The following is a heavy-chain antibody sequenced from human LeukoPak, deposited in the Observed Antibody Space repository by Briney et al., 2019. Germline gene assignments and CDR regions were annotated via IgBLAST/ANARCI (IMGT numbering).Heavy chain of an antibody. CDR3: ARHLPHSSAGYVRAVDY. J-gene: IGHJ4*02. CDR2: IYPGDSDI. Sequence: GESLKISCKASGYIFTTYWIGWVRQMPGKGLEWMGIIYPGDSDIRYSPSFQGQVTISADKSISTAYLQWSSLRASDTALYYCARHLPHSSAGYVRAVDYWGLGTLVTVSS. CDR1: GYIFTTYW. V-gene: IGHV5-51*01. D-gene: IGHD6-19*01.